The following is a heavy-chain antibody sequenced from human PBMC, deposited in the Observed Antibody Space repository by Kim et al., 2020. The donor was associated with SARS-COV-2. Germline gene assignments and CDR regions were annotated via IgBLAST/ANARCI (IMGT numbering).Heavy chain of an antibody. D-gene: IGHD2-2*01. V-gene: IGHV3-30*18. J-gene: IGHJ4*02. Sequence: GGSLRLSCAASGFTFSSYGMHWVRQAPGKGLEWVAVISYDGSNKYYADSVKGRFTISRDNSKNTLYLQMNSLRAEDTAVYYCAKEDLDIVVVPAAQSWYFDYWGQGTLVTVSS. CDR1: GFTFSSYG. CDR2: ISYDGSNK. CDR3: AKEDLDIVVVPAAQSWYFDY.